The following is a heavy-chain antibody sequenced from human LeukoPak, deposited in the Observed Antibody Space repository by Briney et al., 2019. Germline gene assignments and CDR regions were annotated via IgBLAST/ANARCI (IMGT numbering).Heavy chain of an antibody. Sequence: PGGSLRLSCSASGFPFSSYAMHWVRQAPGKGLEYVSAISDSGGSTYYADSVKGRFTISRDNSKNTLHLQMNSLRAEDTAIYYCAKQAYDSPRTDFDYWGQGTLVTVSS. D-gene: IGHD3-22*01. J-gene: IGHJ4*02. CDR3: AKQAYDSPRTDFDY. CDR1: GFPFSSYA. V-gene: IGHV3-23*01. CDR2: ISDSGGST.